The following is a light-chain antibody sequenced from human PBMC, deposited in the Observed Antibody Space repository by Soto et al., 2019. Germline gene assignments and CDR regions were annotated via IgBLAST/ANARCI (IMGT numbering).Light chain of an antibody. V-gene: IGKV3-15*01. J-gene: IGKJ4*01. CDR3: PQYYKWPLS. CDR1: QRVYSN. Sequence: EIVMTQSPATLSVSPGESATLSCRASQRVYSNLAWYQQRPGQAPRLLIYGASTRATGVPARFSGSGSGTDFTLAISSLLSEDFAVYYCPQYYKWPLSFGRGNKVDIK. CDR2: GAS.